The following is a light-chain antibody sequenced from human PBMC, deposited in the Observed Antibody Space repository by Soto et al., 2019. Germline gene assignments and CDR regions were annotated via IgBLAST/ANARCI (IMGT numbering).Light chain of an antibody. Sequence: EIVLTQSPATLSLSPGERATLSCWASQNVDSYLAWYQHKPGQAPRLLIYDAFKRATGIPARFSGSGSGTDFTLPLSSLEPDNFSVYYCQQRSHWPLTFGQWPKLEIK. CDR2: DAF. V-gene: IGKV3-11*01. CDR3: QQRSHWPLT. J-gene: IGKJ2*01. CDR1: QNVDSY.